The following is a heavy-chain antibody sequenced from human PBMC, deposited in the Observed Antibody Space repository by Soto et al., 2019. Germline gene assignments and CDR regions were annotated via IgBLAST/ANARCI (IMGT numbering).Heavy chain of an antibody. D-gene: IGHD1-26*01. CDR3: ARGAPSHYYFFALVV. J-gene: IGHJ6*02. CDR2: IKPSTGGA. Sequence: QAHLVQSGAEVKKPGASVKVSCRAFGYRFADYYLHWVRQAPGQGLDWMGWIKPSTGGASYAEKFQAGVIMTSVTSMNTVYMEMSNLTSDDTALFFCARGAPSHYYFFALVVWGPGTPVTVSS. V-gene: IGHV1-2*02. CDR1: GYRFADYY.